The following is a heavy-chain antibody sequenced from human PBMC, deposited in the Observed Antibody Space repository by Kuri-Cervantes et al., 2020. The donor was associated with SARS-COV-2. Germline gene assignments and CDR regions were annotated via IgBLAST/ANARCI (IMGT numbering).Heavy chain of an antibody. V-gene: IGHV3-30*03. CDR2: ISYDGSNQ. CDR3: ARRATVSHYALDV. CDR1: GFTFGSYE. Sequence: LSLTCAASGFTFGSYEMNWVRQAPGKGLEWVATISYDGSNQYYGDSVKGRFTFSRDNSKNRMYLQMDSLRSEDTAVYYCARRATVSHYALDVWGPGTTVTVSS. J-gene: IGHJ6*02. D-gene: IGHD4-17*01.